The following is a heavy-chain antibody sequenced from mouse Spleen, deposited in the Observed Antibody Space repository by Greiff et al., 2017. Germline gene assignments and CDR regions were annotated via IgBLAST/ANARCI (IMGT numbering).Heavy chain of an antibody. J-gene: IGHJ4*01. V-gene: IGHV14-1*01. CDR1: GFNIKDYY. CDR3: TTQGYGNPYYYAMDY. D-gene: IGHD2-10*02. Sequence: VQLQQSGAELVRPGASVKFSCTASGFNIKDYYMHWVKQRPEQGLEWIGRIDPEDGDTEYAPKFQGKATMTADTSSNTAYLQLSSLTSEDTAVYYCTTQGYGNPYYYAMDYWGQGTSVTVSS. CDR2: IDPEDGDT.